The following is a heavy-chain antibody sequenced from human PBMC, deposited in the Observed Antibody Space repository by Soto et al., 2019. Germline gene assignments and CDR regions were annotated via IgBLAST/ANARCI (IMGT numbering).Heavy chain of an antibody. CDR3: ARGRGVYSSSLYYFDY. Sequence: ASVKVSCKASGYTFTSYAMHWVRQAPGQRLEWMGWINAGNGNTKYSQKFQGRVTITRDTSASTAYMELSSLRSEDTAVYYCARGRGVYSSSLYYFDYWGQGTLVTVSS. CDR2: INAGNGNT. CDR1: GYTFTSYA. D-gene: IGHD6-6*01. V-gene: IGHV1-3*01. J-gene: IGHJ4*02.